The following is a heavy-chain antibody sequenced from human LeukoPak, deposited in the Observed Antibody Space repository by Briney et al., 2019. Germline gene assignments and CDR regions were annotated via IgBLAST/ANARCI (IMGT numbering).Heavy chain of an antibody. Sequence: PSETLSLTCTVSGGSISSYYWSWIRQPPGKGLEWIGYIYYSGSTNYNPSLKSRVTISVDTSKNQISLKLSSVTAADTAVYYCARVGWQQLADYWGQGTLVTVSS. CDR1: GGSISSYY. D-gene: IGHD6-13*01. CDR2: IYYSGST. CDR3: ARVGWQQLADY. J-gene: IGHJ4*02. V-gene: IGHV4-59*01.